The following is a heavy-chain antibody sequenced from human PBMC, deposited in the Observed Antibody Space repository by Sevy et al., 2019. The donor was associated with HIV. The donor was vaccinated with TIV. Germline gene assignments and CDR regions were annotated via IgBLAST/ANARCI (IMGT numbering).Heavy chain of an antibody. CDR1: GFTFSSYS. D-gene: IGHD6-19*01. V-gene: IGHV3-21*01. CDR2: ISSSSSYI. J-gene: IGHJ3*02. CDR3: AREYSSGQAGHAFDI. Sequence: GGSLRLSCAASGFTFSSYSMNWVRQAPGKGLEWVSYISSSSSYIYYADSVKGRFTISRDNAKNSLYLQMNSLRAEDTAVYYCAREYSSGQAGHAFDIWGQGTMVTVSS.